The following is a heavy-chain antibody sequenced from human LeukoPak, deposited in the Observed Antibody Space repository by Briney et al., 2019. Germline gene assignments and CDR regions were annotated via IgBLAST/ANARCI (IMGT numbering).Heavy chain of an antibody. CDR2: ISGSGGST. J-gene: IGHJ4*02. D-gene: IGHD3-16*02. CDR1: GFTFSSYA. V-gene: IGHV3-23*01. CDR3: AKGSGGYDYVWGSYRYGYFDY. Sequence: GGSLRLSCAASGFTFSSYAMSWVRQAPGKGLEWVSAISGSGGSTYYADSVKGRFTIPRDNSKNTLYLQMNSLRAEDTAVYYCAKGSGGYDYVWGSYRYGYFDYWGQGTLVTVSS.